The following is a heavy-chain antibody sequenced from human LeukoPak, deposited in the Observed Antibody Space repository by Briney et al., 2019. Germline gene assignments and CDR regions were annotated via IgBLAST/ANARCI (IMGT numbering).Heavy chain of an antibody. CDR2: IRYDGSNK. V-gene: IGHV3-30*02. Sequence: PGGSLRLSCAASGFAFSSYAIHWVRQAPGKGLEWVAFIRYDGSNKYYADSVKGRFTISRDNSKNTLYLQMNSLRAEDTAVYYCAKTGYSSSWFDYWGQGTLVTVSS. CDR3: AKTGYSSSWFDY. J-gene: IGHJ4*02. CDR1: GFAFSSYA. D-gene: IGHD6-13*01.